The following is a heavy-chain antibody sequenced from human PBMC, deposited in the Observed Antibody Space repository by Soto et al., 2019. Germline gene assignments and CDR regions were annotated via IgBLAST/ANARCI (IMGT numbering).Heavy chain of an antibody. CDR2: TRNKPEGYTT. CDR3: GREGFFTLGH. J-gene: IGHJ4*02. CDR1: GFSVRDHY. V-gene: IGHV3-72*01. Sequence: EVQLVESGGGVVQPAGSLRLSCAASGFSVRDHYMDWVRQAPGKGLEWVGLTRNKPEGYTTEHAASVKGRFVISRDDSENSVYLQMHSLKIEHTAVYSCGREGFFTLGHWGQGILVTVSA.